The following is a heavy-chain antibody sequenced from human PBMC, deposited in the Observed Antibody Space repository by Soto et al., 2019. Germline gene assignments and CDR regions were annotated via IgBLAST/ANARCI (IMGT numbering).Heavy chain of an antibody. D-gene: IGHD3-22*01. J-gene: IGHJ4*02. CDR2: INSDGGRT. CDR1: EFTFRSYW. CDR3: ARALTYYYDIDY. V-gene: IGHV3-74*01. Sequence: GRSMTLSSAAAEFTFRSYWMHWVSQAPGKGLVWVSRINSDGGRTTYADSVKGRFTISRDNAKNMLHLQMNSLRAEDTAVYYCARALTYYYDIDYWGQGTLVTVSS.